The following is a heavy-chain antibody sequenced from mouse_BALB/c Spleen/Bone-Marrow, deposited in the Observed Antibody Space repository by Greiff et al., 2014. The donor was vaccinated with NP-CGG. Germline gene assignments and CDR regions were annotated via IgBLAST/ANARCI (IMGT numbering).Heavy chain of an antibody. CDR2: INPGSGGT. CDR3: ARRDGNYAWFAY. V-gene: IGHV1-54*03. Sequence: QVHVKQSGAELVRPGTSVKVSCKASGYAFTNYLIEWVKQGPGQGLEWIGVINPGSGGTNYNEKFKGKATLTADKSSSTAYMQLSSLTSDDSAVYFCARRDGNYAWFAYWGQGTLVTVSA. J-gene: IGHJ3*01. CDR1: GYAFTNYL. D-gene: IGHD2-1*01.